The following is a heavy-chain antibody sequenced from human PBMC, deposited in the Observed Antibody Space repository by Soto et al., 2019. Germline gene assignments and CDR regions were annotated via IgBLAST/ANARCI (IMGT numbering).Heavy chain of an antibody. D-gene: IGHD3-16*01. CDR3: ARDWGVVTKTFAY. J-gene: IGHJ4*02. Sequence: QVQLVESGGGVVQPGRSLRLSCAASGFTFSSYAMHWVRQAPGKGLEWVAVISYDGSNKYYADSVKGRFTISRDNSKNTLYLQMNSLRAEDTAVYYCARDWGVVTKTFAYWGQGTLVTVSS. CDR1: GFTFSSYA. V-gene: IGHV3-30-3*01. CDR2: ISYDGSNK.